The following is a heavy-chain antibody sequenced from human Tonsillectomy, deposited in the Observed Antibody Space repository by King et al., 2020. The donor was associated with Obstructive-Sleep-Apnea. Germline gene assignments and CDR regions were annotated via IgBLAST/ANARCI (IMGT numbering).Heavy chain of an antibody. J-gene: IGHJ4*02. D-gene: IGHD3-22*01. CDR3: ARDREGSGYDFDY. CDR1: GFTFSDYY. Sequence: VQLVESGGGLVKPGGSLRLSCAASGFTFSDYYMSWIRQAPGKGLEWVSYISSSSRYTNYADSVKGRFTISRDNAKNYLYLQMNSLGAQDTAVYYCARDREGSGYDFDYWGQGTLVTVSS. CDR2: ISSSSRYT. V-gene: IGHV3-11*06.